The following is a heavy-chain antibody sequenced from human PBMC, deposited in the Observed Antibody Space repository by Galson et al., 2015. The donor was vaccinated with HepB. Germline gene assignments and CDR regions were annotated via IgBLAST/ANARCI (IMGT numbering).Heavy chain of an antibody. D-gene: IGHD4-17*01. CDR2: ISSSSSYT. V-gene: IGHV3-11*06. CDR3: ARVDHQDYGDARCPYFDY. Sequence: SLRLSCAASGFTFSDYYVSWIRQAPGKGLEWVSYISSSSSYTNYADSVKGRFTISRDNAKNSLYLQMNSLRAEDTAVYYCARVDHQDYGDARCPYFDYWGQGTLVTVSS. J-gene: IGHJ4*02. CDR1: GFTFSDYY.